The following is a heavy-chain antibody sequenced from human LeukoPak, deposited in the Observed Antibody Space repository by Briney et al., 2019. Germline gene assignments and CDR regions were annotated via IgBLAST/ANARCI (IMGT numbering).Heavy chain of an antibody. D-gene: IGHD6-19*01. V-gene: IGHV1-18*04. J-gene: IGHJ4*02. CDR2: ISGYNGDT. CDR3: VRDRGDSSGWIFFDY. Sequence: GASVKVPCKASGYTFTNFGFSWVRQAPGQGLEWMGWISGYNGDTDYAQKFQGRVTMTTDTPTSTAYMELRSLRSDDTAVYYCVRDRGDSSGWIFFDYWGQGTLVTVSS. CDR1: GYTFTNFG.